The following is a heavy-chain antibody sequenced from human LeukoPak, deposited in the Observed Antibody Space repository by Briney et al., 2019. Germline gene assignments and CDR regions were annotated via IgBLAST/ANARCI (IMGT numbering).Heavy chain of an antibody. V-gene: IGHV4-38-2*01. CDR1: GYSISSGYY. Sequence: SETLSLTCAVSGYSISSGYYWGWIRQPPGKGLEWIGSIYHSGSTYYNPSLKSRVTISVDTSKNQFSLKLSSVTAADTAVYYCVGSIRTYYFDYWGQGTLVTVSS. CDR2: IYHSGST. J-gene: IGHJ4*02. D-gene: IGHD3-10*01. CDR3: VGSIRTYYFDY.